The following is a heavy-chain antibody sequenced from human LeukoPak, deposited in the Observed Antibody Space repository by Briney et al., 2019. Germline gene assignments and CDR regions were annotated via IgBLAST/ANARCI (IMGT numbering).Heavy chain of an antibody. CDR3: ARDRASSGPGWFDP. CDR2: ISSSSSYI. V-gene: IGHV3-21*01. Sequence: GGSLRLSCGASGFTFSSYSMNWVRQAPGKGLEWVSSISSSSSYIYYADSVKGRFTISRDNAKNSLYLQMNSLRAEDTAVYYCARDRASSGPGWFDPWGQGTLVTVSS. CDR1: GFTFSSYS. J-gene: IGHJ5*02. D-gene: IGHD6-25*01.